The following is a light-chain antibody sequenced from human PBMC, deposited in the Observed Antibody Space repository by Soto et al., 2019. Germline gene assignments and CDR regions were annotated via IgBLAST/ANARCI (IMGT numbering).Light chain of an antibody. J-gene: IGLJ2*01. V-gene: IGLV4-69*01. CDR3: QTWGTAMVV. CDR2: LNPDGTH. CDR1: TRHRSYA. Sequence: QPVLTQSPSASASLGASVKLTCTLSTRHRSYAIAWHQHQPEKGPRFLMTLNPDGTHRKGDGIPDRFSGSSSGAERYLTISSLQSEDEADYYCQTWGTAMVVFGGGTKLTVL.